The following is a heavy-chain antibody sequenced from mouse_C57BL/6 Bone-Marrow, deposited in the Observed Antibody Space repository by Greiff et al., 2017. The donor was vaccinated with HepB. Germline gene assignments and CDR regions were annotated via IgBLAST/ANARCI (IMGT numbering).Heavy chain of an antibody. CDR2: INPGSGGT. CDR3: ARCYYGSSPYWYFDV. Sequence: QVQLQQSGAELVRPGTSVKVSCKASGYAFTNYLIEWVKQRPGQGLEWIGVINPGSGGTNYNEKFKGKATLTADKSSSTAYMQLSSLTSEDSAVYFCARCYYGSSPYWYFDVWGTGTTVTVSS. CDR1: GYAFTNYL. D-gene: IGHD1-1*01. J-gene: IGHJ1*03. V-gene: IGHV1-54*01.